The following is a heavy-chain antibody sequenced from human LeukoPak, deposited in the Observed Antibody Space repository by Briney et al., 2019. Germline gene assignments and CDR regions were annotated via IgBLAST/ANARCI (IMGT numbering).Heavy chain of an antibody. CDR3: ARDRTYYYDSRDYLDAFDI. V-gene: IGHV1-69*13. J-gene: IGHJ3*02. CDR1: GGTFSSYV. Sequence: SVKVSRKASGGTFSSYVISWVRQAPGQGLEWMGGIIPIFGTGNYARKFQGRLTITADESTSTAYMELSSLRSEDTAVYYCARDRTYYYDSRDYLDAFDIWGQGTMVTVSS. CDR2: IIPIFGTG. D-gene: IGHD3-22*01.